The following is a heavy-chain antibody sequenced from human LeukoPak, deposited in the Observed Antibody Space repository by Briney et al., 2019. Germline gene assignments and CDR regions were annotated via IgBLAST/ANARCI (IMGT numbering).Heavy chain of an antibody. V-gene: IGHV4-39*01. CDR1: GGSISSSSYY. CDR2: IYYSGST. D-gene: IGHD6-19*01. J-gene: IGHJ4*02. CDR3: ARLPIAVAGTIDY. Sequence: SETLSLNGTVSGGSISSSSYYWGWIRQPPGKGLEWIGSIYYSGSTYYNPSLKSRVTISVDTSKNQFSLKLSSVTAADTAVYYCARLPIAVAGTIDYWGQGTLVTVSS.